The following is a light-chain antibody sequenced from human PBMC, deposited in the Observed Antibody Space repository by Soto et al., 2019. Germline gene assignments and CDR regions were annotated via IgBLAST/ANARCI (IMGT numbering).Light chain of an antibody. V-gene: IGLV3-21*02. J-gene: IGLJ2*01. CDR3: QVWDNSSDHVL. Sequence: SYELTQPPSVSVAPGQTARITCGGDNIGSKTVHWYQQKPGQAPVLVIYDDSDRPSGIPERFSGSNSGNTATLTINRVEAGDEADYCCQVWDNSSDHVLFGGGTKVTV. CDR1: NIGSKT. CDR2: DDS.